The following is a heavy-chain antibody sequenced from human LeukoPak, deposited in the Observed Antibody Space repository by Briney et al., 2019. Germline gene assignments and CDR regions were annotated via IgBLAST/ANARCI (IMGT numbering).Heavy chain of an antibody. D-gene: IGHD6-13*01. CDR1: GFTVSSNY. CDR2: IYSGGST. V-gene: IGHV3-66*01. Sequence: PGGSLRLSCAASGFTVSSNYMSWVRQAPGKGLEWVSVIYSGGSTYYADSVKGRFTISRDNSKNTLYLQMNSLRAEDTAVYYCAKDGALAAGNYYYYYMDVWGKGTTVTVSS. J-gene: IGHJ6*03. CDR3: AKDGALAAGNYYYYYMDV.